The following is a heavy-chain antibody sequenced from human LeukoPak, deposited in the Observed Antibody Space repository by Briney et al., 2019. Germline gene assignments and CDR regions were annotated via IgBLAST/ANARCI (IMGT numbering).Heavy chain of an antibody. CDR2: IIPIFGTA. D-gene: IGHD3-22*01. V-gene: IGHV1-69*06. Sequence: SVKVSCKASGGTFSSYAISWVRQAPGQGLEWMGGIIPIFGTANYAQKFQGRVTITADKSTSTAYMELNRLRSDDTAVYYCARAGLWDYSDSSGYHNGAFDIWGQGTMVTVSS. J-gene: IGHJ3*02. CDR1: GGTFSSYA. CDR3: ARAGLWDYSDSSGYHNGAFDI.